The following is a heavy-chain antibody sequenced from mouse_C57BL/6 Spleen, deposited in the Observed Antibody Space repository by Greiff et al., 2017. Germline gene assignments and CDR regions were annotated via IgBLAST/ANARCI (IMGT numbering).Heavy chain of an antibody. J-gene: IGHJ1*03. V-gene: IGHV1-52*01. D-gene: IGHD1-1*01. Sequence: VQLQQPGAELVRPGSSVKLSCKASGYTFTSYWMHWVKQRPIQGLEWIGNIDPSDSETHYNQKFKDKATLTVDKSSSTAYMQLSSLTSEDSAVYYCASGGYYGSSQGYFDVWGTGTTVTVSS. CDR1: GYTFTSYW. CDR3: ASGGYYGSSQGYFDV. CDR2: IDPSDSET.